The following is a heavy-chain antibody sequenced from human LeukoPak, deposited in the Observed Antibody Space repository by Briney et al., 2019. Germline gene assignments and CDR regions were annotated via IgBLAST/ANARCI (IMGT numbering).Heavy chain of an antibody. CDR2: INPSGGST. V-gene: IGHV1-46*01. CDR1: GGTFSSYA. CDR3: ARDPPKEDTAMVPSYYYGMDV. Sequence: ASVKVSCKASGGTFSSYAISWVRQAPGQGLEWMGIINPSGGSTSYAQKFQGRVTMTRDTSTSTVYMELSSLRSEDTAVYYCARDPPKEDTAMVPSYYYGMDVWGQGTTVTVSS. D-gene: IGHD5-18*01. J-gene: IGHJ6*02.